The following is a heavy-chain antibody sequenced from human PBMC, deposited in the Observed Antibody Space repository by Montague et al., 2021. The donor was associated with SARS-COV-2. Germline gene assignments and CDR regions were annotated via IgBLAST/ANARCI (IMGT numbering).Heavy chain of an antibody. CDR3: ARGFDY. Sequence: SETLSLTCTISGGSISSSSYYWGWLRQPPGEGLEWIGYIYYSWSTNYNPSLKSRVTISVDTSKNQFSLTLSSVTAADTAVYYCARGFDYWGQGTLVTVSS. J-gene: IGHJ4*02. CDR2: IYYSWST. V-gene: IGHV4-61*05. CDR1: GGSISSSSYY.